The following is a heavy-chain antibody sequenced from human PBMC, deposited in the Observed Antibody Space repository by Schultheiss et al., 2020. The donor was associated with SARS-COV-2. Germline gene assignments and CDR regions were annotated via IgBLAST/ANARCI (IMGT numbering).Heavy chain of an antibody. CDR3: ASQTYGSGSFGWFDP. D-gene: IGHD3-10*01. Sequence: SETLSLTCAVYGGSFSGYYWSWIRQPPGKGLEWIGYIYYSGSTNYNPSLKSRVTISVDTSKNQFSLKLSSVTAADTAVYYCASQTYGSGSFGWFDPWGQGTLVTVSS. J-gene: IGHJ5*02. CDR1: GGSFSGYY. V-gene: IGHV4-59*01. CDR2: IYYSGST.